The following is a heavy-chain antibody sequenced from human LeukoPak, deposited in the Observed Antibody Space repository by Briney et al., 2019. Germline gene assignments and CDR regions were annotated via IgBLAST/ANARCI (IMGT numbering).Heavy chain of an antibody. CDR3: ARGMYSSSWYHHWFDP. CDR2: IYYSGST. V-gene: IGHV4-59*01. D-gene: IGHD6-13*01. J-gene: IGHJ5*02. CDR1: GGSISSYY. Sequence: SGTLSLTCTVSGGSISSYYWSWIRQPPGKGLEWIGYIYYSGSTNYNPSLKSRVTISVDTSKNQFSLKLSSVTAADTAVYYCARGMYSSSWYHHWFDPWGQGTLVTVSS.